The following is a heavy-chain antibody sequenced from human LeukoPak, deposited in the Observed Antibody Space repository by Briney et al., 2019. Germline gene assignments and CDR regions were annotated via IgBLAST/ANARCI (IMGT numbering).Heavy chain of an antibody. Sequence: PGGSLRLSCAASGFTFSSYAMHWVRQAPGKGLEWVAVISYDGSNKYYADSVKGRFTISRDNAKNSLYLQMNSLRAEDTAVFYCARDRPYSSSYKCFDYWGQGTLVTVSS. V-gene: IGHV3-30-3*01. D-gene: IGHD6-6*01. CDR2: ISYDGSNK. CDR1: GFTFSSYA. J-gene: IGHJ4*02. CDR3: ARDRPYSSSYKCFDY.